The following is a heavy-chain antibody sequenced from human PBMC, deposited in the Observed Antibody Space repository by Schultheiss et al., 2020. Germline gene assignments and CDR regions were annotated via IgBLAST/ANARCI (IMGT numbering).Heavy chain of an antibody. D-gene: IGHD5-12*01. Sequence: ASVKVSCKASGYTFTSYAMHWVRQAPGQRLEWMGWINAGNGNTKYSQKFQGRVTITRDTSASTAYMELRSLRSDDTAVYYCARRVVATIWRGNWFDPWGQGTLVTVSS. V-gene: IGHV1-3*01. J-gene: IGHJ5*02. CDR3: ARRVVATIWRGNWFDP. CDR2: INAGNGNT. CDR1: GYTFTSYA.